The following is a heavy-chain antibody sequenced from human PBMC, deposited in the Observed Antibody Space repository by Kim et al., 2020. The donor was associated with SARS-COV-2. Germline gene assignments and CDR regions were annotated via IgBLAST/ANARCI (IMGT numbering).Heavy chain of an antibody. CDR3: AKREECYSGSGYMDV. Sequence: GGSLRLSCVASGFTFSNYAMNWVRQAPGKGLEWVSAIGDSGRSTFDADSVRGRFTISRDNSQNTLYLQMNNLRAEDTAVYYCAKREECYSGSGYMDVWGQGTTVTVSS. D-gene: IGHD3-10*01. CDR1: GFTFSNYA. CDR2: IGDSGRST. J-gene: IGHJ6*02. V-gene: IGHV3-23*01.